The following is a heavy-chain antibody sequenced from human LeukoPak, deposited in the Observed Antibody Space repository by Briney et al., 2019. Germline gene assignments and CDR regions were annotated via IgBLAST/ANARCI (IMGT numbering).Heavy chain of an antibody. CDR3: AMAGIGLPALMDV. CDR2: ISSSSSYI. CDR1: GFTFSSYS. Sequence: PGGSLRLSCAASGFTFSSYSMNWVRQAPGKGLEWVSSISSSSSYIYYADSVKGRFTISRDNAKNSLYLQMNSLRAEDTAVYYCAMAGIGLPALMDVWGQGTTVTVSS. V-gene: IGHV3-21*01. J-gene: IGHJ6*02. D-gene: IGHD3-3*01.